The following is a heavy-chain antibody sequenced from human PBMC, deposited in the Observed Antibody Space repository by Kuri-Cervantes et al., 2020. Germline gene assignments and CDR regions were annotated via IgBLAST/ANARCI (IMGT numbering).Heavy chain of an antibody. Sequence: GESLKISCAASGFTFSSYWVSWVRQAPGRGLEWVANINQDGSKKYYVDSVKGRFTISRDNAKNSLYLQMNSLRAEDTAVYYCARAIGDYAAYWGQGTLVTVSS. D-gene: IGHD4-17*01. CDR1: GFTFSSYW. V-gene: IGHV3-7*01. CDR2: INQDGSKK. CDR3: ARAIGDYAAY. J-gene: IGHJ4*02.